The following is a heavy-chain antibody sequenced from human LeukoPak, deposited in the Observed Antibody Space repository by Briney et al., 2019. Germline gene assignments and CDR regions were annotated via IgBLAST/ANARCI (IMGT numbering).Heavy chain of an antibody. CDR1: SFTISSYY. CDR2: IYYTGSN. Sequence: SETLSLTCPASSFTISSYYCSWIRHPPGKGLEWIGHIYYTGSNNYTPYLKSRVTISVDTSKNQFSLKLTSVTDADTAIYYCATSRYCRGGSCNENLQHWGQGTLVTVSS. J-gene: IGHJ1*01. D-gene: IGHD2-15*01. V-gene: IGHV4-59*08. CDR3: ATSRYCRGGSCNENLQH.